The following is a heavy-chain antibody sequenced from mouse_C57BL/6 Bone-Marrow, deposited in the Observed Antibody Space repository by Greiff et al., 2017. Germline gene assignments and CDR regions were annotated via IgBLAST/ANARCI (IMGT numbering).Heavy chain of an antibody. Sequence: EVQLQQSGAELVRPGASVKLSCTASGFNIKDDYMHWVKQRPEQGLEWIGWIDPENGDTEYASKFQGKATITADTSSNTAYLQLSSLTSEDTAVYYYATIITTVVAPYYFDYWGQGTTLTVSS. J-gene: IGHJ2*01. V-gene: IGHV14-4*01. CDR2: IDPENGDT. CDR3: ATIITTVVAPYYFDY. CDR1: GFNIKDDY. D-gene: IGHD1-1*01.